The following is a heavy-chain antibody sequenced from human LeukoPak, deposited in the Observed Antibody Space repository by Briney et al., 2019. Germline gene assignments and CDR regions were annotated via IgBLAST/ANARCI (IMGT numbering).Heavy chain of an antibody. CDR3: ARDQEGFDY. V-gene: IGHV3-23*01. CDR1: GFTFSSYA. J-gene: IGHJ4*02. CDR2: ISTSGSIT. Sequence: GGSLRLSCAASGFTFSSYAMSWVRQAPGKGLEWVSAISTSGSITYYADSVKGRFTISRDNLKNTLYVQMNSLRAEDTAVYYCARDQEGFDYWGQGTLVTVSS.